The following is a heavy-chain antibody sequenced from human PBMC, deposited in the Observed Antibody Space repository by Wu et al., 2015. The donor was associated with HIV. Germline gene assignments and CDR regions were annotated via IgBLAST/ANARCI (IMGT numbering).Heavy chain of an antibody. CDR3: ARVTWEGRAFDI. CDR1: GYTFTSYY. V-gene: IGHV1-46*03. CDR2: INPSGGST. D-gene: IGHD1-26*01. J-gene: IGHJ3*02. Sequence: QVQLVQSGAEVKKPGASVKVSCKASGYTFTSYYMHWVRQAPGQGLEWMGIINPSGGSTSYAQKFQGRVTMTRDTSTSTVYMELSSLRSEDTAVYYCARVTWEGRAFDIWGQGTMGHRLF.